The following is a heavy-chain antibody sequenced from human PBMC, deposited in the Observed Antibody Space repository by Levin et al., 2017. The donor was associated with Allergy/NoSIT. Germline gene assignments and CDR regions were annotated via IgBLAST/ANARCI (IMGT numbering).Heavy chain of an antibody. V-gene: IGHV3-48*02. D-gene: IGHD2-15*01. Sequence: GGSLRLSCAAPGFAFSRYSLNWVRQAPGKGLEWLSYISTSTTTKYYADSVRGRFTISRDNAKNSLYLQMNSLRDEDTAMYYCVTEGGWWPTYYLEYWGQGTLVTVSS. CDR2: ISTSTTTK. CDR3: VTEGGWWPTYYLEY. CDR1: GFAFSRYS. J-gene: IGHJ4*02.